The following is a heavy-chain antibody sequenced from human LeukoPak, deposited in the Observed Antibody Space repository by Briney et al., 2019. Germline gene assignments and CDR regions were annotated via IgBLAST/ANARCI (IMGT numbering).Heavy chain of an antibody. CDR2: ISYIGST. CDR1: DDSFSSHY. J-gene: IGHJ3*02. Sequence: SETLSLTCAVSDDSFSSHYWTWIRQPPGRGLEWIGYISYIGSTNYNPSLKSRVTISIDTSRNQFSLRLSSVTAADTAVYYCARDLVTVTKGLDIWGQGTMVSVSS. CDR3: ARDLVTVTKGLDI. D-gene: IGHD4-17*01. V-gene: IGHV4-59*11.